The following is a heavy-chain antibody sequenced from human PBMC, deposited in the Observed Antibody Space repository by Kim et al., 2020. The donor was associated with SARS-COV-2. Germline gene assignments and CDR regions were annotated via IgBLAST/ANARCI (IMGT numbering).Heavy chain of an antibody. CDR3: AKGGWEWLGTGYFDY. J-gene: IGHJ4*02. V-gene: IGHV3-33*06. CDR1: GFTFSSYG. Sequence: GGSLRLSCAASGFTFSSYGMHWVRQAPGKGVEWVAVIWYDGSNKYYADSVKGRFTISRDNSKNTLYLQMNSLRAEDTAVYYCAKGGWEWLGTGYFDYWGQGTLVTVSS. CDR2: IWYDGSNK. D-gene: IGHD6-19*01.